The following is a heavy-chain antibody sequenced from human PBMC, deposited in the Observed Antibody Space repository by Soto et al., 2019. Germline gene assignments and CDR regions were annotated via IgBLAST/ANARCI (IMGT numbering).Heavy chain of an antibody. V-gene: IGHV1-69*01. CDR2: LIPVFGSP. CDR3: TRVLGYTFEPGKTRYYAMDV. D-gene: IGHD5-18*01. Sequence: QVQLVQSGAEVKKPGSSVTVSCKTSGGTFSKDAINWVRQAPGQGLEWMGLLIPVFGSPIYAQKFQGRIRLTADAYTSTAFMDLSSLRSEDTAVYYCTRVLGYTFEPGKTRYYAMDVWGQGTTVSVSS. CDR1: GGTFSKDA. J-gene: IGHJ6*02.